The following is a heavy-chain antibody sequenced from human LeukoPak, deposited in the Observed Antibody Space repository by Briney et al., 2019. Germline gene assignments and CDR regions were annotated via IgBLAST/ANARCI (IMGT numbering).Heavy chain of an antibody. CDR1: GLTVRNNY. V-gene: IGHV3-48*01. CDR2: ISSSGSTI. J-gene: IGHJ4*02. D-gene: IGHD4-17*01. CDR3: AKPSTVTEFDY. Sequence: GGSLRLSCAASGLTVRNNYMSWVRQAPGKGLEWVSYISSSGSTIYYADSVKGRFTISRDNSKNTLYLQMNSLRAEDTAVYYCAKPSTVTEFDYWGQGTLVTVSS.